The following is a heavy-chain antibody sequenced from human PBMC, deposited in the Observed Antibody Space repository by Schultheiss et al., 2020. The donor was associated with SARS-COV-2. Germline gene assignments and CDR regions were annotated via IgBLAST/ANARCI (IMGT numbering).Heavy chain of an antibody. CDR1: GGSISSSKW. CDR3: AAASRAVVVVAADY. Sequence: SETLSLTCAVSGGSISSSKWWSWVRQPPGKGLEWIGKIYHSGSTNYNPSLKSRVTISVDTSKSQFSLKLNSVTAADTAIYYCAAASRAVVVVAADYWGQGTLVTVSS. J-gene: IGHJ4*02. V-gene: IGHV4-4*02. D-gene: IGHD2-15*01. CDR2: IYHSGST.